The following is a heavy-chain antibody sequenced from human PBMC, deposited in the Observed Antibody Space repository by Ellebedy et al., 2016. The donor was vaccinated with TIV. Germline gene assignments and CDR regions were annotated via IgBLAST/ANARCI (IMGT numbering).Heavy chain of an antibody. CDR1: GGSISSSSYD. V-gene: IGHV4-39*01. CDR3: ASERSQDNVFDI. CDR2: IYYSGST. Sequence: SETLSLXXTVSGGSISSSSYDWGWIRQPPGKGLEWIGSIYYSGSTYYNPSLKSRVTISVDTSKNQFSLKLTSLTAADTAVYYCASERSQDNVFDIWGQGTMVTVSS. J-gene: IGHJ3*02.